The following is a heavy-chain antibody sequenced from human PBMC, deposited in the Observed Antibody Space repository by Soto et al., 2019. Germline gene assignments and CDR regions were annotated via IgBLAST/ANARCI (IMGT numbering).Heavy chain of an antibody. J-gene: IGHJ4*02. V-gene: IGHV4-39*01. D-gene: IGHD1-1*01. CDR2: IYYSGST. CDR3: ARIRARRHDDY. CDR1: GGSISNSNYY. Sequence: SETLSLTCTVSGGSISNSNYYWDWIRQPPGKGLEWIGSIYYSGSTYYNPSLKSRVTISIDTSKNQFSLKLSSVTAADTAVYYCARIRARRHDDYWGQGTLVTVSS.